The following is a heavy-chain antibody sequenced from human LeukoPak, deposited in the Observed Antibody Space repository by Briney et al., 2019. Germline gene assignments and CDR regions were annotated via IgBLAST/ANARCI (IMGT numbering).Heavy chain of an antibody. Sequence: ASVKASCKASGYTFTSYAMNWVRQAPGQGLEWMGWINTNTGNPTYAQGFTGRFVFSLDTSVSTAYLQISSLKAEDTAVYYCAREGYYYDSSGYSSLFDYWGQGTLVTVSS. CDR1: GYTFTSYA. J-gene: IGHJ4*02. CDR3: AREGYYYDSSGYSSLFDY. D-gene: IGHD3-22*01. CDR2: INTNTGNP. V-gene: IGHV7-4-1*02.